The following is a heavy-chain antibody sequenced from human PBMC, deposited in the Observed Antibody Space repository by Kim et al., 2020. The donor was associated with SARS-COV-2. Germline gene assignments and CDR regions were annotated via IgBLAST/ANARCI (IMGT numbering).Heavy chain of an antibody. Sequence: FAQKFQGRVTMTRETSISTAYMELSRLRSDDTAVYYCARGKAQRGNWFDPWGQGTLVTVSS. D-gene: IGHD6-25*01. J-gene: IGHJ5*02. CDR3: ARGKAQRGNWFDP. V-gene: IGHV1-2*02.